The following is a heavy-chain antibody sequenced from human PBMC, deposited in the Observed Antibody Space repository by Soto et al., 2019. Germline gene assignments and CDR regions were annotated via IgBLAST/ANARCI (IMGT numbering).Heavy chain of an antibody. CDR1: GFTFSSYA. V-gene: IGHV3-23*01. J-gene: IGHJ4*02. D-gene: IGHD2-2*01. CDR3: AKDLTSTSRTPEL. CDR2: ISDSGGST. Sequence: EVQLLESGGGLVQPGGSLRLSCGASGFTFSSYAMSWVRQAPGKGLEWVSAISDSGGSTYYADSMKGRFTISRDNSKNTLYLQMNSLRAEDTAIYYCAKDLTSTSRTPELWGQGPLVTVSS.